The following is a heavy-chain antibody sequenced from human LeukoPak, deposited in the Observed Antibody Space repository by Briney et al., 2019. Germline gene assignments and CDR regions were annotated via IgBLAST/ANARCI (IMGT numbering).Heavy chain of an antibody. V-gene: IGHV1-2*02. Sequence: ASVKVSCTASGYTFTGYYMHWVRQAPGQGLEWMGWINPNSGGTNYAQKFQGRVTMTRDTSISTAYMELSRLRSDDTAVYYCAREVTYYYDSSGYHYGAFDIWSQGTMVTVSS. CDR1: GYTFTGYY. CDR2: INPNSGGT. D-gene: IGHD3-22*01. J-gene: IGHJ3*02. CDR3: AREVTYYYDSSGYHYGAFDI.